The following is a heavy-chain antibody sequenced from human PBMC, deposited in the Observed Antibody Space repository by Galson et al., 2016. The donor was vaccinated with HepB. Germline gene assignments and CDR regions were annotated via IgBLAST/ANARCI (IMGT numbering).Heavy chain of an antibody. J-gene: IGHJ3*01. V-gene: IGHV1-24*01. CDR3: AVVMVDFELDAFDC. CDR1: GYTLTELS. CDR2: FDPEDGER. Sequence: QSGAEVKKPEESLKISCKVSGYTLTELSMHWVRQAPGKGLEWMGGFDPEDGERMYAEKFQGRVTMTEDTSTDTAYMDLSSLRSEDTAVYYCAVVMVDFELDAFDCWGQGTMVTVSS. D-gene: IGHD2-15*01.